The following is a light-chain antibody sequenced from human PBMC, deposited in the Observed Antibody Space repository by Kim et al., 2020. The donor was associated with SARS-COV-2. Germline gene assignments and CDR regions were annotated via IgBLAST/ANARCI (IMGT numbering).Light chain of an antibody. CDR3: AAWDDSLNGWV. Sequence: GQRVNISCSGSSSNIGSKTVDWYQQLPGTAPKVFIYNDNQRPSGVPDRFSGSKSGTSASLAISGLQSGDEADYYCAAWDDSLNGWVFGGGTKLTVL. CDR1: SSNIGSKT. J-gene: IGLJ3*02. V-gene: IGLV1-44*01. CDR2: NDN.